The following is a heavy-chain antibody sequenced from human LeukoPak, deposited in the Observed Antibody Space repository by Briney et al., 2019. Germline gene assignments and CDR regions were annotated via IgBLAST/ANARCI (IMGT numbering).Heavy chain of an antibody. V-gene: IGHV4-34*01. Sequence: SSETLSLTCAVYGGSFSGYYWSWIRQPPGKGLEWIGEINHSGSTNYNPSLKSRVTISVDTSKNQFSLKLSSVTAADTAVYYCARGVEVLLWFGKNWFDPWGQGTLVTVSP. CDR3: ARGVEVLLWFGKNWFDP. CDR2: INHSGST. D-gene: IGHD3-10*01. CDR1: GGSFSGYY. J-gene: IGHJ5*02.